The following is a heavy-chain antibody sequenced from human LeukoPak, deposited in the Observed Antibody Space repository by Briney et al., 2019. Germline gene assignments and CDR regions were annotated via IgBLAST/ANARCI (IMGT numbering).Heavy chain of an antibody. CDR1: GFTFSSYS. CDR2: ISSSSSYI. V-gene: IGHV3-21*01. CDR3: ARSLVTGTTSAFDI. D-gene: IGHD1-7*01. J-gene: IGHJ3*02. Sequence: GGSLRLSCAASGFTFSSYSMNWVRQAPGKGPEWVSSISSSSSYIYYADSVKGRFTISRDNAKNSLYLQMNSLRAEDTAVYYCARSLVTGTTSAFDIWGQGTMVTVSS.